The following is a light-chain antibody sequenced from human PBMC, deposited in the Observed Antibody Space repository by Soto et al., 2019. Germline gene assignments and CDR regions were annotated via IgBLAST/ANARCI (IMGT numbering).Light chain of an antibody. CDR3: CSYTTSSTDV. CDR1: SGDVGGYNY. V-gene: IGLV2-14*01. Sequence: VLPQPASVPGSPGQSITISCTGTSGDVGGYNYVSWYQQHPDKAPKLILYEVNNRPSGVSNRFSGSKSGNTASLTISGLQAEDEADYYCCSYTTSSTDVFGTGTKVTVL. J-gene: IGLJ1*01. CDR2: EVN.